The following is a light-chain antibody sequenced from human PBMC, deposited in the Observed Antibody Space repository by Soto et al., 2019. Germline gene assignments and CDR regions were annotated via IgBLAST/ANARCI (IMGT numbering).Light chain of an antibody. J-gene: IGLJ1*01. CDR3: SSYTSSRTYV. Sequence: QYALTQPASVSGSPGQSITISCTGTSSDVGGYNYVTWYQQHPGKAPKLMIYDVSNRPSGVSNRFSGSKSGNTASLTISGLQAEDEADYYCSSYTSSRTYVFGTGTKLTVL. V-gene: IGLV2-14*03. CDR2: DVS. CDR1: SSDVGGYNY.